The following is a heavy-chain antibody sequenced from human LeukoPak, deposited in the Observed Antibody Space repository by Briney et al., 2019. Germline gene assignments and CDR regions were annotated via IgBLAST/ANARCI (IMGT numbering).Heavy chain of an antibody. Sequence: GGSLRLSCAASGFTFSSYSMNWVRQASGKGLEWVSSISSSSSYIYYADSVKGRFTISRDNAKNSLYLQMNSLRAEDTAVYYCARGPQWLVPYFDYWGQGTLVTVSS. CDR1: GFTFSSYS. V-gene: IGHV3-21*01. D-gene: IGHD6-19*01. J-gene: IGHJ4*02. CDR3: ARGPQWLVPYFDY. CDR2: ISSSSSYI.